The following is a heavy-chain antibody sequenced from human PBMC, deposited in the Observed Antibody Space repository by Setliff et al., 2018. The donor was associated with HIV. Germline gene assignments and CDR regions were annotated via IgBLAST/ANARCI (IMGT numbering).Heavy chain of an antibody. CDR1: GFNVDDYG. D-gene: IGHD2-8*02. V-gene: IGHV3-20*04. CDR3: TRDPRLVDF. Sequence: PGGSLRLSCAVSGFNVDDYGMSWVRQVPGKGLEWVGGINWNGGSTGYVDSVKGRFTISRDNAKNSLYLQMNSLRAEDTAVYYCTRDPRLVDFWGQGTMVTVSS. CDR2: INWNGGST. J-gene: IGHJ3*01.